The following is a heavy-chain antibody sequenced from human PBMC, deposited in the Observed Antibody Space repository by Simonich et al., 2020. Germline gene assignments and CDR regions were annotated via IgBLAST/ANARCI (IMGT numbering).Heavy chain of an antibody. CDR3: ARELSKNGEAAAGYYFDY. CDR2: ISYDESNK. J-gene: IGHJ4*02. D-gene: IGHD6-13*01. CDR1: GFTFSSYA. Sequence: QVQLVESGGGVVQPGRSLRLSCAASGFTFSSYAMHWVRQAPGKGLGWVAFISYDESNKYYAASVKGRVTISRDNSKNTLYLQMNSLRAEDTAVYYCARELSKNGEAAAGYYFDYWGQGTLVTVSS. V-gene: IGHV3-30*07.